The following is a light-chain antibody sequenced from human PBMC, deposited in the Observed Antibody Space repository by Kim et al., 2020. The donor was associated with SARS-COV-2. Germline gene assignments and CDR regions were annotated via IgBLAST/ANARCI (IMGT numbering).Light chain of an antibody. CDR1: QSVSSSY. V-gene: IGKV3-20*01. Sequence: WSPGERATLSCRASQSVSSSYLAWYQQNPGQAPRLLIYGASSRATGIPDRVSGSGSGTDFTLTISRLEPEDFAVYYCQQYGSSPDTFGQGTKLEI. CDR3: QQYGSSPDT. CDR2: GAS. J-gene: IGKJ2*01.